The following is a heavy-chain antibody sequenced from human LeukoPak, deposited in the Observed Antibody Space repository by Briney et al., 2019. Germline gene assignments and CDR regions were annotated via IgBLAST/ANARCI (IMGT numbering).Heavy chain of an antibody. Sequence: SVKVSCKASGGTFSSYAISWVRQAPGQGLEWMGGIIPIFGTANYAQKFQGRVTITADESTSTAYMELSSLGSEDTAVYYCARVYGSGIYYYFDYWGQGTLVTVSS. V-gene: IGHV1-69*13. D-gene: IGHD3-10*01. J-gene: IGHJ4*02. CDR2: IIPIFGTA. CDR1: GGTFSSYA. CDR3: ARVYGSGIYYYFDY.